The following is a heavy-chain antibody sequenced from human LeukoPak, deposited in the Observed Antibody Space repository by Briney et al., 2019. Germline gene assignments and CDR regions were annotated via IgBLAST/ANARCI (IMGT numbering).Heavy chain of an antibody. CDR1: GFTFSSYA. V-gene: IGHV3-30-3*01. CDR2: ISNDGSNK. Sequence: PGRSLRLSCAASGFTFSSYALYWVRQAPGKGLEWVAVISNDGSNKYYADSVKGRFTISRDSSKNTLYLEMNSLRAEDTAVYYCARHYDTSGYHYFDFRGQGTLVTVSS. CDR3: ARHYDTSGYHYFDF. D-gene: IGHD3-22*01. J-gene: IGHJ4*02.